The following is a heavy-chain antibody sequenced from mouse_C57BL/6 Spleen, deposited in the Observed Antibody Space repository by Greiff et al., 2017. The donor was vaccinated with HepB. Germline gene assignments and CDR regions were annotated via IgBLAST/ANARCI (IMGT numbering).Heavy chain of an antibody. Sequence: VQLQQSGPELVKPGASVKISCKASGYAFSSSWMNWVKQRPGKGLEWIGRIYPGDGDTNYNGKFKGKATLTADKSSSTAYMQLSSLTSEDSAVYFCARSEDYGSSYGYAMDYWGQGTSVTVSS. V-gene: IGHV1-82*01. CDR1: GYAFSSSW. CDR2: IYPGDGDT. D-gene: IGHD1-1*01. CDR3: ARSEDYGSSYGYAMDY. J-gene: IGHJ4*01.